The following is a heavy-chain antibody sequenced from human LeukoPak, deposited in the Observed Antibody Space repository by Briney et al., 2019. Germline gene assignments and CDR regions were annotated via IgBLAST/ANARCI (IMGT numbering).Heavy chain of an antibody. V-gene: IGHV3-53*01. Sequence: GGSLRLSCAASGFTVSSNYMSWVRQAPGKGLEWVSLIYRGGSTYYADSVKDRFTISRDNSKNTLYLQMNSLRAEDTAVYYCARQAGITPNFDYWGQGTLVTVSS. CDR2: IYRGGST. D-gene: IGHD2-15*01. CDR1: GFTVSSNY. CDR3: ARQAGITPNFDY. J-gene: IGHJ4*02.